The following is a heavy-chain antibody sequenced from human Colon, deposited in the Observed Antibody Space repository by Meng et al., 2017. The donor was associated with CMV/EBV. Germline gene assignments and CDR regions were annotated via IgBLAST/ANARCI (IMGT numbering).Heavy chain of an antibody. Sequence: GGSLRLSCAASGFTFSNAWMSWVRQAPGKGLEWVGRIKSKTDGGTTDYAAPVKGRFTISRDDSKNTLYLQMNSLKTEDTAVYYCTTMGYDFWSGYGYYYYGMDVWGQGTTVTVSS. CDR2: IKSKTDGGTT. CDR1: GFTFSNAW. CDR3: TTMGYDFWSGYGYYYYGMDV. J-gene: IGHJ6*02. V-gene: IGHV3-15*01. D-gene: IGHD3-3*01.